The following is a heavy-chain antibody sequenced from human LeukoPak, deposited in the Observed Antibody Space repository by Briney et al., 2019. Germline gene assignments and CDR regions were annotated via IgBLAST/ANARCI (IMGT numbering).Heavy chain of an antibody. V-gene: IGHV3-30*18. CDR3: AELGITMIGGV. CDR2: LLS. Sequence: GKSLRLSCEASGFTLHWVRQAPGKGLEWVAALLSDSVKGRFTISRDDSQNTLFLQMNSLRVEDTAVYYCAELGITMIGGVWGKGTTVTISS. J-gene: IGHJ6*04. CDR1: GFTL. D-gene: IGHD3-10*02.